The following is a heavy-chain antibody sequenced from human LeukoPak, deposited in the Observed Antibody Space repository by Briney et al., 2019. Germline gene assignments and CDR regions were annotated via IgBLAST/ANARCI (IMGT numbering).Heavy chain of an antibody. CDR1: GYSFTTYR. D-gene: IGHD3-22*01. V-gene: IGHV5-51*01. Sequence: GESLKISCKGSGYSFTTYRIGWVRQMPGKGLEWIGIIYPGDSDTRYSPSFQGQVTISVDKSISTAYLQWSSLKASDTAMYYCARRGYYDSSTGKNWFDPWGQGTLVTVSS. CDR2: IYPGDSDT. CDR3: ARRGYYDSSTGKNWFDP. J-gene: IGHJ5*02.